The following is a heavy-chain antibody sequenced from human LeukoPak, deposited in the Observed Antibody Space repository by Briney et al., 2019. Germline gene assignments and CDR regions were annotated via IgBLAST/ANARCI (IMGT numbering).Heavy chain of an antibody. J-gene: IGHJ4*02. CDR2: ISGSGGST. D-gene: IGHD3-3*01. CDR1: GFTFSSYA. CDR3: AKAHDFWSGYYYFDY. V-gene: IGHV3-23*01. Sequence: GGSLRLPCAASGFTFSSYAMSWVRQAPGQGLEWVSAISGSGGSTYYADSVKGRFTISRDNSKNTLYLQMNSLRAEDTAVYYCAKAHDFWSGYYYFDYWGQGTLVTVSS.